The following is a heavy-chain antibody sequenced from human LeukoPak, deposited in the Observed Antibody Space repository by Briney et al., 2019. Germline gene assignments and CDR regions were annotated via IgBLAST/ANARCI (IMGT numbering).Heavy chain of an antibody. CDR3: AKDHYGSGSYPNYYYYYMDV. CDR2: INDDGSAT. J-gene: IGHJ6*03. V-gene: IGHV3-74*01. CDR1: GFTFSNYW. Sequence: GGSLSLSCAAAGFTFSNYWVHWVRQVTGKGLVWVSRINDDGSATFYADSVKGRFTISRDNSKNSLYLQMNSLRAEDTALYYCAKDHYGSGSYPNYYYYYMDVWGKGTTVTVSS. D-gene: IGHD3-10*01.